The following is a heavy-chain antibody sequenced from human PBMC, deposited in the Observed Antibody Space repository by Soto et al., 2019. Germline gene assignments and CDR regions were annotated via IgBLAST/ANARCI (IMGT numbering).Heavy chain of an antibody. D-gene: IGHD3-22*01. Sequence: PSETLFLTCSVSGGSISSGYWTWIRQPPGKGLEWIGYIYYGGSINYNPSLKSRVIISVDTAKNQFSLRLSSVTAADTAVYYCTGAYYDINGYSLDPWGQGTSVTVSS. CDR1: GGSISSGY. J-gene: IGHJ5*02. CDR2: IYYGGSI. V-gene: IGHV4-59*01. CDR3: TGAYYDINGYSLDP.